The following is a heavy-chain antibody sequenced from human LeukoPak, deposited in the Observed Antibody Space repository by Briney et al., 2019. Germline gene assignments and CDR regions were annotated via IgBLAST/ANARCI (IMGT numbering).Heavy chain of an antibody. CDR2: ISTTVINT. CDR1: GFTFSTSA. V-gene: IGHV3-23*01. CDR3: TKRAEFGGFDP. J-gene: IGHJ5*02. D-gene: IGHD3-10*01. Sequence: PGGSLRLSCAASGFTFSTSAMTWVRQAPGKGLEWVSSISTTVINTYYADSVKGRFTISRDNSNNTVYLQMNSLTAEDTALYYCTKRAEFGGFDPWGQGTLVTVSS.